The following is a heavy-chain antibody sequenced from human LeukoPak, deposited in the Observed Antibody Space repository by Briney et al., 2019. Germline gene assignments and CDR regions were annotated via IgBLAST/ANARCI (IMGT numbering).Heavy chain of an antibody. CDR3: AKGWESSGWYGAKFDY. CDR2: ISGSGGST. V-gene: IGHV3-23*01. D-gene: IGHD6-19*01. CDR1: GFTFSSYA. J-gene: IGHJ4*02. Sequence: GGSLRLSCAASGFTFSSYAMSWVRQAPGKGLEWVSAISGSGGSTYYADSVKGRFTISRDNSKNTLYLQMNSLRVEDTAVYYCAKGWESSGWYGAKFDYWGQGTLVTVSS.